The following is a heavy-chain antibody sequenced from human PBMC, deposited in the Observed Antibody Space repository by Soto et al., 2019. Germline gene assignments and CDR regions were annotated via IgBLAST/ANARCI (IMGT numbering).Heavy chain of an antibody. Sequence: GGSLRLSCAASGFTFSSYAMSWVRQAPGKGLEWVSAISGSGGSTYYADSVKGRFTISRDNSKNTLYLQMNSLRAEDTAVYYCAKDRPHYTIFGVVIADYDAFDIWGQGTMVTVSS. CDR1: GFTFSSYA. CDR2: ISGSGGST. CDR3: AKDRPHYTIFGVVIADYDAFDI. D-gene: IGHD3-3*01. J-gene: IGHJ3*02. V-gene: IGHV3-23*01.